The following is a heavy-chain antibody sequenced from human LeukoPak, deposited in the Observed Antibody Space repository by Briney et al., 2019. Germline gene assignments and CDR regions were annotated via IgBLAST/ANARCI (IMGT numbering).Heavy chain of an antibody. CDR3: ARGGYYGSGNDFRFDP. Sequence: SETLSLTCTVSGGSISSYHWSWIRQSPGKGLECIGYIHYTGSTNYNPSLKSRVTISVETSKNQFSLKLKSVTAADTAVYYFARGGYYGSGNDFRFDPWGQGTLVTVSS. CDR2: IHYTGST. D-gene: IGHD3-10*01. CDR1: GGSISSYH. V-gene: IGHV4-59*01. J-gene: IGHJ5*02.